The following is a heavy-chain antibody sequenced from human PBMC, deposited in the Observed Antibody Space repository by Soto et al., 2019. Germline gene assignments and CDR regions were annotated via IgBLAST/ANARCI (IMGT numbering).Heavy chain of an antibody. CDR1: GFTFSSYG. V-gene: IGHV3-33*01. CDR2: IWYDGSNK. CDR3: ARDPGHGDYEGYYYYYMDV. D-gene: IGHD4-17*01. Sequence: GGSLRLSCAASGFTFSSYGMHWVRQAPGKGLEWVAVIWYDGSNKYYADSVKGRFTISRDNSKNTLYLQMNSLRAEDTAVYYCARDPGHGDYEGYYYYYMDVWGKGTTVTVSS. J-gene: IGHJ6*03.